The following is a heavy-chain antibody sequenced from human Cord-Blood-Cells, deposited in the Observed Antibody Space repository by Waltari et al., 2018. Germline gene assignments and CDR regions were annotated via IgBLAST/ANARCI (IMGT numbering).Heavy chain of an antibody. CDR1: GFTFSSYG. J-gene: IGHJ4*02. CDR3: AKTRTTSLFFDY. CDR2: ISYDGSNK. Sequence: QVQLVESGGGVVQPGRSLRLSCAASGFTFSSYGMHWVRQAPGKGLEWVAVISYDGSNKYYADSVKGRFTISRDNSKNTLYLQMNSLRAEDTAVYYCAKTRTTSLFFDYRGQGTLVTVSS. V-gene: IGHV3-30*18.